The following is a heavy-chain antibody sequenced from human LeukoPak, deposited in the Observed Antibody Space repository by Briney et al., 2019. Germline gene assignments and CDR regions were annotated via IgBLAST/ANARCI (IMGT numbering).Heavy chain of an antibody. CDR1: GGTFSSYA. CDR2: IIPILGIA. V-gene: IGHV1-69*04. D-gene: IGHD6-19*01. Sequence: GASVKVSCKASGGTFSSYAISWVRQAPGQGLEWMGRIIPILGIANYAQKFQGRVTITADKSTSIAYMELSSLRSEDTAVYYCARISIAVAGSNWFDPWGQGTLVTVSS. J-gene: IGHJ5*02. CDR3: ARISIAVAGSNWFDP.